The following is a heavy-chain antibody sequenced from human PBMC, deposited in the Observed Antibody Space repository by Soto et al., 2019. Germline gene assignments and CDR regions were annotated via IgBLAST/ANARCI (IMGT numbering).Heavy chain of an antibody. Sequence: ASVKLSCKASGYTFTSYAMHWLRQAPGQRLEWMGWINAGNGNTKYSQKFQGRVTITRDTSASTAYMELSSLRSEDTAVYYCARKNWLPDAFDIWGKGPMVTVS. V-gene: IGHV1-3*01. CDR2: INAGNGNT. CDR3: ARKNWLPDAFDI. D-gene: IGHD1-1*01. CDR1: GYTFTSYA. J-gene: IGHJ3*02.